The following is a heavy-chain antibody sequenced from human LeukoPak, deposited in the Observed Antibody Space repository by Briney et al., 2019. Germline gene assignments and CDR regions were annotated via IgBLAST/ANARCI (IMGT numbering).Heavy chain of an antibody. CDR1: GGTFSSYS. V-gene: IGHV1-69*04. D-gene: IGHD2-2*01. CDR3: ARDSALRCSSTSCYFDC. J-gene: IGHJ4*02. Sequence: ASVKVSCKASGGTFSSYSISWVRQAPGQGPEWLGRITPNLAITDYAQKFRGRVTLTADKSTSTVYMELGSLTSEDTAAYYCARDSALRCSSTSCYFDCWGQGTLVTVSS. CDR2: ITPNLAIT.